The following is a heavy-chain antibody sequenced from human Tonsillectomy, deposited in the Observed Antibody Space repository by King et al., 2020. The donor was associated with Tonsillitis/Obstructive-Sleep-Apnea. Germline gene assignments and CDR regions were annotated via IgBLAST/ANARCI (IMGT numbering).Heavy chain of an antibody. CDR1: GGTFSSYA. V-gene: IGHV1-69*01. J-gene: IGHJ5*02. D-gene: IGHD5-24*01. CDR2: IIPIFGTA. CDR3: ARMHNYNWFDP. Sequence: VQLVESGAEVKKPGSSVKVSSKASGGTFSSYAISWVRQAPGQGLEWMGGIIPIFGTANYAQKFQGRVTITADESTSTAYMELSSLRSEDTAVYYCARMHNYNWFDPWGQGTLVTVSS.